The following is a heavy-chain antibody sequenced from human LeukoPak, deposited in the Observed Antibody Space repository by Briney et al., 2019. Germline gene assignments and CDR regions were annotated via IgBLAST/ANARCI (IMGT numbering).Heavy chain of an antibody. CDR3: ARASSGWYNWFDP. CDR1: GGSISSYY. Sequence: SETLSLTCTVSGGSISSYYWSWIRQPPGKGLEWIGYIYYSGSTNFNPSLKSRVTISVDTSKNQFSLKLSSVTAADTAVYYCARASSGWYNWFDPWGQGTLVTVSS. J-gene: IGHJ5*02. V-gene: IGHV4-59*01. D-gene: IGHD6-19*01. CDR2: IYYSGST.